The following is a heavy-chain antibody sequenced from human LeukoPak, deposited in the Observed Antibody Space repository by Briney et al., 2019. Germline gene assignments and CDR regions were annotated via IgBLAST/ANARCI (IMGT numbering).Heavy chain of an antibody. CDR3: VRQYNSSWLQFFDY. CDR1: GLTFSDYW. V-gene: IGHV3-7*04. CDR2: IKQDGSAK. Sequence: PGGPLRPSCAAAGLTFSDYWMTWVRQAPGKGLEGVANIKQDGSAKYYVDPAQGRFTFPTHNAKNSLYLQMNSLRAEDTAIYYCVRQYNSSWLQFFDYGSQGTLLTVPS. J-gene: IGHJ4*02. D-gene: IGHD6-13*01.